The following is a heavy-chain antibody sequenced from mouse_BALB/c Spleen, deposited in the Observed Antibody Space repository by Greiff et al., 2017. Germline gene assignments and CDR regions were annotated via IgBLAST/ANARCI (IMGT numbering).Heavy chain of an antibody. D-gene: IGHD3-1*01. CDR2: IWSGGST. J-gene: IGHJ3*01. Sequence: QVQLKESGPGLVQPSQSLSITCTVSGFSLTSYGVHWVRQSPGKGLEWLGVIWSGGSTDYNAAFISRLSISKDNSKSQVFFKMNSLQANDTAIYYCAPGPFAYWGQGTLGTVSA. V-gene: IGHV2-2*02. CDR3: APGPFAY. CDR1: GFSLTSYG.